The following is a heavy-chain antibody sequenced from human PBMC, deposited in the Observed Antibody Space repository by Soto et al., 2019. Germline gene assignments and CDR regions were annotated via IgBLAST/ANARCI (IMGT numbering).Heavy chain of an antibody. CDR1: GGSISSFYYY. CDR2: IYYSGST. V-gene: IGHV4-30-4*01. D-gene: IGHD2-2*02. Sequence: SETLSLTCTVSGGSISSFYYYWSWIRQPPGKGLEWIGYIYYSGSTYYNPSLKSRVTISVDTSKNQFSLKLSSVTAADTAVYYCASSEAGYCSSTSCYMLDYWGQGTLVTVSS. J-gene: IGHJ4*02. CDR3: ASSEAGYCSSTSCYMLDY.